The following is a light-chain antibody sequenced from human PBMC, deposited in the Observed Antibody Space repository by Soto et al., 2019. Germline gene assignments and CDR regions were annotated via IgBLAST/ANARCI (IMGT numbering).Light chain of an antibody. CDR1: QSVSSN. CDR2: GAS. Sequence: EIVMTQSPATLSVSPGERATLSCRASQSVSSNLAWYQQQPGQAPTLLIYGASTRATGIPARVSGSGSGTEFTLTISGLQSEDFEVYYCQQYNNWAYTFGQGTKLEIK. V-gene: IGKV3-15*01. CDR3: QQYNNWAYT. J-gene: IGKJ2*01.